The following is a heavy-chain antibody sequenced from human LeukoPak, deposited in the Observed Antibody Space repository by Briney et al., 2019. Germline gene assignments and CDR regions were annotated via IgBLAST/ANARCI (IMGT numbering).Heavy chain of an antibody. D-gene: IGHD3-22*01. CDR2: ISGSGGST. CDR3: AKARRYYDSSGYPYYFDY. CDR1: GFTFSSYA. J-gene: IGHJ4*02. V-gene: IGHV3-23*01. Sequence: PGGSLRLSCAASGFTFSSYAMSWVRQAPGKGLEWVSAISGSGGSTYYADSVKGRFTISRDNSENTLYLQMNSLRAEDTAVYYCAKARRYYDSSGYPYYFDYWGQGTLVTVSS.